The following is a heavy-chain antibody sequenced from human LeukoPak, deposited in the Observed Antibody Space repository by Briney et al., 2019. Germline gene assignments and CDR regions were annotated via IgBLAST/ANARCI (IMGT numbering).Heavy chain of an antibody. D-gene: IGHD3-9*01. CDR1: GFTFSNYW. V-gene: IGHV3-7*02. J-gene: IGHJ4*02. CDR3: ATWGHYDILTGYPDDY. CDR2: IKQDGSEK. Sequence: PGGSLRLSCAASGFTFSNYWMSWVRQAPGKGLEWVANIKQDGSEKYYVDSVKGRFTISRDNAKNSLYLQMNSLRAEDTAVYYCATWGHYDILTGYPDDYWGQGTLVTVSS.